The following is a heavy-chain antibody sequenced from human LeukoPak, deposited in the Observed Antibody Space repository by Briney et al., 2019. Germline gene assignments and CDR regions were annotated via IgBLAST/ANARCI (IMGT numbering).Heavy chain of an antibody. CDR2: IYYTGST. J-gene: IGHJ4*02. Sequence: SETLSLTCSVSGGSINNYYWSWIRQPPGKGLEWIGNIYYTGSTNYNPSLQSRVTISVDTSKNQFSLKLSSVTAADTAVYYCARGSDYDFWSGPFFDYWGQGTLVTVSS. D-gene: IGHD3-3*01. V-gene: IGHV4-59*01. CDR3: ARGSDYDFWSGPFFDY. CDR1: GGSINNYY.